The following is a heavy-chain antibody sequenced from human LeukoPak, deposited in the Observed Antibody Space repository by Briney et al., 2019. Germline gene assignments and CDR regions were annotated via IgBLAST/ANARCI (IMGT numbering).Heavy chain of an antibody. CDR2: IRSKAYGGTT. CDR1: GFTFGDYA. Sequence: GGSLRLSCTASGFTFGDYAMSWVRQAPGKGLEWVGFIRSKAYGGTTEYAASVKGRFTISRDDSKSIAYLQMNSLKTEDTAVYYCTRERGDDYGDLYDAFDIWGQGTMVTVSS. D-gene: IGHD4-17*01. J-gene: IGHJ3*02. CDR3: TRERGDDYGDLYDAFDI. V-gene: IGHV3-49*04.